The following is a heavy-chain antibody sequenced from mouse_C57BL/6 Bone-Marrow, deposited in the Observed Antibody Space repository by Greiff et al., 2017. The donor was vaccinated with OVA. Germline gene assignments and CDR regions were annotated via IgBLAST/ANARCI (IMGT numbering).Heavy chain of an antibody. V-gene: IGHV5-6*01. CDR2: ISIGGSYT. J-gene: IGHJ3*01. CDR1: GFTFSSYG. Sequence: EVKVVESGGDLVKPGGSLKLSCAASGFTFSSYGMSWVRQTPDKRLEWVATISIGGSYTYYPDSVKGRFTISRDNAKNTLYLQMSSLKSEDTAMYYCASHDLGPAWFGYWGQGTLVTVSA. D-gene: IGHD4-1*01. CDR3: ASHDLGPAWFGY.